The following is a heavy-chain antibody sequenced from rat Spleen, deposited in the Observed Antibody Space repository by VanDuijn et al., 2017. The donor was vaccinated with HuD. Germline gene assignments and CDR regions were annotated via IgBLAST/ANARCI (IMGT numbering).Heavy chain of an antibody. D-gene: IGHD1-11*01. CDR2: ISTGGVNT. CDR1: GFTFSNYY. Sequence: EVQLVESGGGLVQPGRSLKLSCAASGFTFSNYYMAWVRQAPTEGLEWVAYISTGGVNTYYRDSVKGRLTISRDNEKSTLYLQMDSLRSEDTATYYYATVVPPTEGWYCAFWGPGTTVTVSS. CDR3: ATVVPPTEGWYCAF. J-gene: IGHJ1*01. V-gene: IGHV5-27*01.